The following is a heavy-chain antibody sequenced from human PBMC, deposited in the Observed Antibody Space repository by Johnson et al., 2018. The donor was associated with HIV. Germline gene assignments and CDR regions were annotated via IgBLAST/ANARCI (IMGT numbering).Heavy chain of an antibody. D-gene: IGHD3-3*01. V-gene: IGHV3-15*01. CDR1: GFTFSNAW. Sequence: EQLVESGGGLAKPAWSLRLSCAASGFTFSNAWMSWVRQAPGKGLEWVGRIKSKTDGGTTDYAAPVKGRFTISRDDSKNTLYLQMNSLKTEDTAVYYCTTLYYNFWSGHNAFDIWGQGTMVTVSS. J-gene: IGHJ3*02. CDR2: IKSKTDGGTT. CDR3: TTLYYNFWSGHNAFDI.